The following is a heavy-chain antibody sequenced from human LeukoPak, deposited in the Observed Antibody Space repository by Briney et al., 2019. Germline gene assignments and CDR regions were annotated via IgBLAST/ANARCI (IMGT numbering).Heavy chain of an antibody. CDR3: ARDMTTVSFDY. V-gene: IGHV3-21*01. J-gene: IGHJ4*02. CDR2: ISSSCSYI. D-gene: IGHD4-17*01. Sequence: GGSLRLSCAASGFTFSSYSMNWVRQAPGKGLEWVSSISSSCSYIYYADSVKGRFTISRDNAKNSLYLQMNSLRADDTAVYYCARDMTTVSFDYWGQGTLVTVSS. CDR1: GFTFSSYS.